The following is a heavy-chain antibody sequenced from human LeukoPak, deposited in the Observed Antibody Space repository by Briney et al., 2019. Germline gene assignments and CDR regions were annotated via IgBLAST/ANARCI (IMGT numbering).Heavy chain of an antibody. CDR1: GGSISSDY. D-gene: IGHD6-13*01. V-gene: IGHV4-59*01. Sequence: KPSETLSLTCIVSGGSISSDYGCWIRQPPGKGLEWIGYIYYSGSTNYNPSLKSRVTISVDTSKNQFSLKLSSVTAADTAVYYCARGGGSSSWFVTDFDYWGQGTLVTVSS. J-gene: IGHJ4*02. CDR2: IYYSGST. CDR3: ARGGGSSSWFVTDFDY.